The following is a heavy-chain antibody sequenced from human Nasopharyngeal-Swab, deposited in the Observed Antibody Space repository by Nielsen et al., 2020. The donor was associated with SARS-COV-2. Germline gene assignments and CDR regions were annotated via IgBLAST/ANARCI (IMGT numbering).Heavy chain of an antibody. V-gene: IGHV3-33*01. J-gene: IGHJ5*02. D-gene: IGHD4-17*01. CDR3: ARDTGSINDYGETGWFDP. CDR1: GFTFSSYG. Sequence: GESLKISCAASGFTFSSYGMHWVRQAPGKGLEWVAVIWYDGSNKYYADPVKGRFTISRDNSKNTLYLQMNSLRAEDTAVYYCARDTGSINDYGETGWFDPWGQGTLVTVSS. CDR2: IWYDGSNK.